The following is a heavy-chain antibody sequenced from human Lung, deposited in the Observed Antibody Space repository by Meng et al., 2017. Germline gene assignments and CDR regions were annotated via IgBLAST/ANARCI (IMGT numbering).Heavy chain of an antibody. D-gene: IGHD4-11*01. CDR1: GGSFSDYY. V-gene: IGHV4-34*01. CDR3: ARGPTTMAHDFDY. J-gene: IGHJ4*02. Sequence: QVRLPQWGAGLLKPSETLPLTCVVSGGSFSDYYWSWIRQPPGKGLEWIGEINHSGSTNYNPSLESRATISVDTSQNNLSLKLSSVTAADSAVYYCARGPTTMAHDFDYWGQGTLVTVSS. CDR2: INHSGST.